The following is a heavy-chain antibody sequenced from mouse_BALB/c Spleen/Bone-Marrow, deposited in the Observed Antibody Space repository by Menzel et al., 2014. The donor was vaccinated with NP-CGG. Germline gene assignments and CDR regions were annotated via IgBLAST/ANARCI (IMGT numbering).Heavy chain of an antibody. CDR3: AREDYYGSSYFDY. CDR1: GYTFSSYW. Sequence: VQLQQSGAELMKPGASVKISCKATGYTFSSYWLEWVKPRPGHGLGWIGEILPGSGSTIYNEKYKGKATFTADTSSNTAYMQLSSLTSEDSAVYYCAREDYYGSSYFDYWGQGTTLTVSS. V-gene: IGHV1-9*01. CDR2: ILPGSGST. D-gene: IGHD1-1*01. J-gene: IGHJ2*01.